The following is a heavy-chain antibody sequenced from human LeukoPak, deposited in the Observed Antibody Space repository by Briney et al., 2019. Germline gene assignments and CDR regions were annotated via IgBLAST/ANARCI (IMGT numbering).Heavy chain of an antibody. V-gene: IGHV3-21*01. CDR1: GFTFSHFS. CDR3: AREFNTIGNFDF. CDR2: IYVTGDYI. Sequence: GGSLRLSCAPSGFTFSHFSFKWVRQAPGKGLEWVASIYVTGDYIYYADSVKGRATIPRDNAKNSVYLQMNSLRADDTAIYYCAREFNTIGNFDFWGQGSLVTVSS. J-gene: IGHJ4*02. D-gene: IGHD3-10*01.